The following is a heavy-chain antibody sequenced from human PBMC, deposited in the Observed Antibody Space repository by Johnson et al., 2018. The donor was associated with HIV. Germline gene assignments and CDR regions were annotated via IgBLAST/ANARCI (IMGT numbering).Heavy chain of an antibody. CDR1: GFNFTNYW. CDR3: ARKFPDAFDI. J-gene: IGHJ3*02. CDR2: IKQDGNKR. Sequence: MLLVESGGGLAQPRGSLKVSCAASGFNFTNYWMSWVRQAPGKGLEWVANIKQDGNKRYYVDSVKGRFTISRDNAKNSLYLQMNSLRAEDTAVYYCARKFPDAFDIWGQGTMVTVSS. V-gene: IGHV3-7*01.